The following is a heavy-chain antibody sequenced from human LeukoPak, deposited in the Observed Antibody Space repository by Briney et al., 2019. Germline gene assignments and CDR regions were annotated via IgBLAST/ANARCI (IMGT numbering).Heavy chain of an antibody. Sequence: ETLSLTCTVSGGSISSSSYYWGWIRQPPGKGLEWVANIKQDGSEKYYVDSVKGRFTISRDNAKNSLYLQMNSLRAEDTAVYYCARGLFYDDILTGYYKRGSLDYWGQGTLVTVSS. V-gene: IGHV3-7*01. CDR2: IKQDGSEK. D-gene: IGHD3-9*01. CDR3: ARGLFYDDILTGYYKRGSLDY. J-gene: IGHJ4*02. CDR1: GGSISSSSYY.